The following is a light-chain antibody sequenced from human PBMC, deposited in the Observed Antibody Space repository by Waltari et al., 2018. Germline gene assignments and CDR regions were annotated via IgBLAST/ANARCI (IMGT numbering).Light chain of an antibody. CDR1: ALPKKY. Sequence: SYELTQPPSVSVSPGQTARITCSGDALPKKYAYWYQQKSGQAPVLVIFEDRKRPSGIPERFTGSSSGTMATLTISGAQVDDEADYYCYSTDSSGNLRVFGGGTKLTVL. V-gene: IGLV3-10*01. J-gene: IGLJ2*01. CDR2: EDR. CDR3: YSTDSSGNLRV.